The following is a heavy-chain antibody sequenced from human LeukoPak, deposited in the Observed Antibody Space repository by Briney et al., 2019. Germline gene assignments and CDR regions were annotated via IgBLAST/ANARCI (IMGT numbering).Heavy chain of an antibody. CDR2: VSASGGTT. CDR1: GFTFSNYA. V-gene: IGHV3-23*01. Sequence: GGSLRLSCADSGFTFSNYAMSWVRQAPGKGLEWVSAVSASGGTTYYADSVKGRFTISRDNAKNSLYLQMNSLRAEDTAVYYCARDLYGDYRGFDYWGQGTLVTVSS. CDR3: ARDLYGDYRGFDY. D-gene: IGHD4-17*01. J-gene: IGHJ4*02.